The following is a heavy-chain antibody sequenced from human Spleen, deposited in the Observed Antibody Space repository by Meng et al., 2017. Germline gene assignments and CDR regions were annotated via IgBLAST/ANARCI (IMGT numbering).Heavy chain of an antibody. Sequence: QVQLQPWCAGLLQPSDTLPLTCAVYGGSFSGYDGSWIRQPPGKGLEWIGEINHSGSTNYNPSLKSRVTISVDTSKNQFSLKLSSVTAADTAVYYCARATHITMIVVVIPGGYYFDYWGQGTLVTVSS. CDR3: ARATHITMIVVVIPGGYYFDY. J-gene: IGHJ4*02. D-gene: IGHD3-22*01. CDR1: GGSFSGYD. V-gene: IGHV4-34*01. CDR2: INHSGST.